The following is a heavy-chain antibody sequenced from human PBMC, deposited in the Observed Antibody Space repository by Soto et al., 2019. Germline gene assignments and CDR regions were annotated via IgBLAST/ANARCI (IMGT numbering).Heavy chain of an antibody. D-gene: IGHD1-20*01. CDR2: ISSSSTYI. CDR1: GFSFSAYS. CDR3: ARDLSLTGTTYYYGMDV. V-gene: IGHV3-21*06. Sequence: GGSLRLSCAAPGFSFSAYSMNWVRQAPGKGLEWVSSISSSSTYIYYADSVKGRFTISRDNAKNSLYLQMNSLRAEDTAVYYCARDLSLTGTTYYYGMDVWGQGTTVTVSS. J-gene: IGHJ6*02.